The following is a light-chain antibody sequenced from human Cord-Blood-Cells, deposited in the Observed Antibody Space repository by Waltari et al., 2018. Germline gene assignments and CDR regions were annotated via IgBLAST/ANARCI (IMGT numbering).Light chain of an antibody. V-gene: IGKV3-15*01. Sequence: EIVMTQSPATLSVSPGKRATLSCRASQSVSSNLAWYQQKPGQAPRCLIYGASTRATGIPARFSGSGSGTEFTLTISSLQSEDFAVYYCQQYNNWPRTFGQGTKVEIK. CDR2: GAS. CDR3: QQYNNWPRT. J-gene: IGKJ1*01. CDR1: QSVSSN.